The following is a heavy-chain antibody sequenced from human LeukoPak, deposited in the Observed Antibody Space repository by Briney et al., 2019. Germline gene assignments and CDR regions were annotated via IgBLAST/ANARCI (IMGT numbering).Heavy chain of an antibody. CDR3: AKGQVMWGDYVSAFDI. Sequence: GGSLRLSCAASGFTFSSYAMSWVRQAPGKGLEWVSAISGSGGSTYYVDSVKGRFTISRDNSKNTLYLQMNSLRAEDTAVYYCAKGQVMWGDYVSAFDIWGQGTMVTVSS. V-gene: IGHV3-23*01. D-gene: IGHD4-17*01. CDR1: GFTFSSYA. J-gene: IGHJ3*02. CDR2: ISGSGGST.